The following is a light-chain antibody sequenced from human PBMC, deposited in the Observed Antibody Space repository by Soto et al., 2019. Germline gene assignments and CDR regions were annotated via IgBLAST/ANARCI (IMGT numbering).Light chain of an antibody. J-gene: IGLJ1*01. CDR3: SSYTSSTTVYV. V-gene: IGLV2-14*03. CDR1: SSDVGGYNL. CDR2: DVS. Sequence: QSALTQPASVSGSPGQSITISCTGTSSDVGGYNLVSWYQQHPGEAPKLVMFDVSNRPSGISSRFSGSKSGNTASLTISGLQAEDEAVYYCSSYTSSTTVYVFGAGTKLTVL.